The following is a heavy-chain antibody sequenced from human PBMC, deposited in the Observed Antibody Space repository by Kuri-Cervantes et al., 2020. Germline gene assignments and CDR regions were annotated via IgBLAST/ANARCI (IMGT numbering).Heavy chain of an antibody. J-gene: IGHJ4*02. CDR3: ARFRVRGAHFDY. D-gene: IGHD3-10*01. V-gene: IGHV3-30*03. CDR1: GFTFSSYG. Sequence: GESLKISCAASGFTFSSYGMHWVRQAPGKGLEWVAVISYDGSNKYYADSVEGRFTISRDNSKNTLYLQMNSLRAEDTAVYYCARFRVRGAHFDYWGQGTLVTVSS. CDR2: ISYDGSNK.